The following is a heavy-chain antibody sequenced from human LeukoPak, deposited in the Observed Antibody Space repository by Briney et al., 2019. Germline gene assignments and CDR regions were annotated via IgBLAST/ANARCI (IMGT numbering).Heavy chain of an antibody. CDR1: GYTLTELS. D-gene: IGHD3-22*01. Sequence: ASVKVSCKVSGYTLTELSMHWVRQAPGKVLEWMGGFDPEDGETIYAQKFQGRVTMTEDTSTDTAYMELSSLRSEDTAVYYCATTRDYYDSSGYSYWGQGTLVTVSS. J-gene: IGHJ4*02. CDR3: ATTRDYYDSSGYSY. CDR2: FDPEDGET. V-gene: IGHV1-24*01.